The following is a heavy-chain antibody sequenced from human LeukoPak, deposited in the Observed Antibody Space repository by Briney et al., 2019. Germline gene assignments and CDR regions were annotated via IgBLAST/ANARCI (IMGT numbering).Heavy chain of an antibody. V-gene: IGHV4-38-2*02. J-gene: IGHJ4*02. Sequence: SETLSLTCIVSGYSISSGYYWGWVRQPPGKGLEWIGSIYHSGSTYYNPSLKSRVTISVDTSKNHFSLKLSSVTAADTAVYYCARDSGIVAADYWGQGTLVTVSS. CDR2: IYHSGST. CDR3: ARDSGIVAADY. CDR1: GYSISSGYY. D-gene: IGHD6-13*01.